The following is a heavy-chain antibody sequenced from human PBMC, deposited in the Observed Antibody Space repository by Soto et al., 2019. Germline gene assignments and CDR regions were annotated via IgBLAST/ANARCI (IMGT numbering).Heavy chain of an antibody. D-gene: IGHD6-13*01. J-gene: IGHJ6*03. V-gene: IGHV4-34*01. CDR1: GGSFSGYY. CDR3: ARALGDSSSWYSYYYYYHMDV. Sequence: TSETLSLTCAVYGGSFSGYYWSWIRQPPGKGLEWIGEINHSGSTNYNPSLKSRVTISVDTSKNQFSLKLSSVTAADTAVYYCARALGDSSSWYSYYYYYHMDVWGKGTTVTVSS. CDR2: INHSGST.